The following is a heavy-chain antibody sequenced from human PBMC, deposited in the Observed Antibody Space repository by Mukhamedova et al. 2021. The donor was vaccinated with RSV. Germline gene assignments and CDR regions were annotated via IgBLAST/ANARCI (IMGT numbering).Heavy chain of an antibody. Sequence: GQRLEWMGWINAGNGNTKYSQKFQGRVTITRDTSASTAYMELSSLRSEDTAVYYCARGRMVRGLIITYNWFDPWGQGNLVTVSS. CDR3: ARGRMVRGLIITYNWFDP. D-gene: IGHD3-10*01. J-gene: IGHJ5*02. V-gene: IGHV1-3*01. CDR2: INAGNGNT.